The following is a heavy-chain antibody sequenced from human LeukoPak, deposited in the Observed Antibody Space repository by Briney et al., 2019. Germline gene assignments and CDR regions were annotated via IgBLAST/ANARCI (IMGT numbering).Heavy chain of an antibody. J-gene: IGHJ4*02. Sequence: PSETLSLTCTVSGGSISSGDYYWSWIRQPPGKGLEWIGYIYYSGSTYYNPSLKSRVTISVDTSKNQFSLKLSSVTAADTAVYYCASAGYSSSWYGYFDYWGQGTLVTVSS. CDR1: GGSISSGDYY. V-gene: IGHV4-30-4*08. CDR2: IYYSGST. CDR3: ASAGYSSSWYGYFDY. D-gene: IGHD6-13*01.